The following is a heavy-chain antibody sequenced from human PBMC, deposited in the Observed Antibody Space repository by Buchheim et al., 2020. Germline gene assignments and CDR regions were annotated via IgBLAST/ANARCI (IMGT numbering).Heavy chain of an antibody. CDR2: ISYDGSNK. V-gene: IGHV3-30*18. J-gene: IGHJ4*02. CDR3: AKASSWYFDY. Sequence: QVQLVESGGGVVQPGRSLRLSCAASGFTFSSYGMHWVRQAPGKGLEWVAVISYDGSNKYYADSVKGRFTISRDNSKNTLYPQMNSLRAEDTAVYYCAKASSWYFDYWGQGTL. D-gene: IGHD6-13*01. CDR1: GFTFSSYG.